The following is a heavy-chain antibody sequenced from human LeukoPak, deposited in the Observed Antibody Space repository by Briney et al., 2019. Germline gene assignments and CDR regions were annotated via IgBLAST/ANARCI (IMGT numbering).Heavy chain of an antibody. J-gene: IGHJ3*02. D-gene: IGHD5-12*01. V-gene: IGHV4-39*01. CDR1: GDSISSNNYY. CDR2: IPYSGST. CDR3: ARRVATIRAFDI. Sequence: SETLSLTCTVSGDSISSNNYYWAWIRQPPGKGLEWIGSIPYSGSTYYNPSLKSRVTISVDTSKNQFSLKLSSVTAADTAVYYCARRVATIRAFDIWGQGTMVTVSS.